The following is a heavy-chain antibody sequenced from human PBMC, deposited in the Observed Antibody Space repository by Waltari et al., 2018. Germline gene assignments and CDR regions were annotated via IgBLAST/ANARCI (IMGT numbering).Heavy chain of an antibody. J-gene: IGHJ3*01. CDR2: IWSEESNR. CDR1: GFTFSTHG. Sequence: QVQLVQSGGGVVQPGKSLRLSCTASGFTFSTHGMHWLRQAPGKGLEWVTIIWSEESNRYYADSVRGRFTISRDNSKNTLYLQMNGLRAEDTAVYYCARPAAPYDDRVDAFDVWGQGTLVTVSS. V-gene: IGHV3-33*01. CDR3: ARPAAPYDDRVDAFDV. D-gene: IGHD3-22*01.